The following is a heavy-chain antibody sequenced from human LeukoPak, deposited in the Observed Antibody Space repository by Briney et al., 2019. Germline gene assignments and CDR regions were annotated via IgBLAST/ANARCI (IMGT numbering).Heavy chain of an antibody. CDR3: ARDFFKEYDSSGSNWFDP. CDR1: GFTFSDYY. CDR2: ISSSGSTI. Sequence: GGSLRLSCASSGFTFSDYYMSWIRQAPGTGREWVSYISSSGSTIYYADSVKDRFTISRDNAKNSLYLQMNSLRAEDTAVYYCARDFFKEYDSSGSNWFDPWGQGTLVTVSS. V-gene: IGHV3-11*01. J-gene: IGHJ5*02. D-gene: IGHD3-22*01.